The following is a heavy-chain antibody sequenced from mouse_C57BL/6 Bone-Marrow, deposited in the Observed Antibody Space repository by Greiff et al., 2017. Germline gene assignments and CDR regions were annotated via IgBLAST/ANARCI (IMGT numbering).Heavy chain of an antibody. Sequence: EVQLQQSGPELVKPGASVKISCKASGYTFTDYYMNWVKQSHGKSLEWIGDINPNNGGTSYNQKFKGKATLTVDKSSSTAYMELRSLKSEDSAVYYCARGDPDVDAMDYWGQGTSVTVSS. CDR3: ARGDPDVDAMDY. J-gene: IGHJ4*01. V-gene: IGHV1-26*01. CDR1: GYTFTDYY. CDR2: INPNNGGT.